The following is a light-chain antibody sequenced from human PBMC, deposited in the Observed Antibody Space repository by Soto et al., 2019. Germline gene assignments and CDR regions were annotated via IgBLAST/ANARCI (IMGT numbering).Light chain of an antibody. CDR2: GAA. CDR3: QQYGSSYT. Sequence: EIVLTQSPGTLSVSPGERATLSCRASQSVSSIYLAWYQQKPGQAPRLLMYGAASRATGIPDRFSGSGSGTDFTLTISRLEPEDFAVYYCQQYGSSYTFGQGTKLEIK. CDR1: QSVSSIY. V-gene: IGKV3-20*01. J-gene: IGKJ2*01.